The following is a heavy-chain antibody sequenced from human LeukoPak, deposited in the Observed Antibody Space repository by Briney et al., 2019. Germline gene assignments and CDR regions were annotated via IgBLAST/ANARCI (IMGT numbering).Heavy chain of an antibody. CDR2: INPNSGGT. D-gene: IGHD6-6*01. J-gene: IGHJ3*02. Sequence: ASVKVSCKASGYTFTGYYMHWVRQAPGQGLEWMGWINPNSGGTNYAQKFQGRVTMTRDTSISTAYMELSRLRSDDTAVYYCAAARSSSAAFDIWGQGTMVTVSS. V-gene: IGHV1-2*02. CDR1: GYTFTGYY. CDR3: AAARSSSAAFDI.